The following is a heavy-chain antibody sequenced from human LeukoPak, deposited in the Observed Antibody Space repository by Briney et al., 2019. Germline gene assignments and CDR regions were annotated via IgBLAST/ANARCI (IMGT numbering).Heavy chain of an antibody. V-gene: IGHV3-48*01. CDR1: GFTFSSYS. CDR3: ARAGYSSSWYLY. D-gene: IGHD6-13*01. Sequence: GGSLRLSCAVSGFTFSSYSMNWVRQAPGKGLEWVSDISRSSTTIYYADSVKGRFTVSRDNAKNSLYLQTNSLRAEDTAVYYCARAGYSSSWYLYWGQGTLVTVSS. J-gene: IGHJ4*02. CDR2: ISRSSTTI.